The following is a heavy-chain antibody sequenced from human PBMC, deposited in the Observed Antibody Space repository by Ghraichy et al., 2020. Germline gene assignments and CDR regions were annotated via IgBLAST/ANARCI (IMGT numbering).Heavy chain of an antibody. D-gene: IGHD2-2*02. CDR3: AKASWGMIVVVPAAIDPFDY. Sequence: GGSLRLSCAASGFTFSSYAMSWVRQAPGKGLEWVSAISGSGGSTYYADSVKGRFTISRDNSKNTLYLQMNSLRAEDMAVYYCAKASWGMIVVVPAAIDPFDYWGQGTLVTVSS. CDR1: GFTFSSYA. CDR2: ISGSGGST. V-gene: IGHV3-23*01. J-gene: IGHJ4*02.